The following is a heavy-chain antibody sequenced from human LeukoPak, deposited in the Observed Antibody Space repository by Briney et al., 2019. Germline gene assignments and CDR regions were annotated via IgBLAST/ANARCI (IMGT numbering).Heavy chain of an antibody. CDR1: GGTFRSYA. V-gene: IGHV1-69*06. CDR3: ARGPFSSGWYYHFDY. J-gene: IGHJ4*02. D-gene: IGHD6-19*01. CDR2: IIPIFGTA. Sequence: ASVKVSCKASGGTFRSYAISWVRQAPGQGLEWMGGIIPIFGTANYAQKFQGRVTITADKSTSTAYMELSSLRSEDTAVYYCARGPFSSGWYYHFDYWGQGTLVTVSS.